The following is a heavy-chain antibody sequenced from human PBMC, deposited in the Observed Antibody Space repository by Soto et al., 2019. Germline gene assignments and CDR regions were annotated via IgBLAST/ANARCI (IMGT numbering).Heavy chain of an antibody. CDR3: AKGSRYNWSDGGWFDR. D-gene: IGHD1-1*01. CDR1: GFTFSSYA. CDR2: ISCRGGST. Sequence: EVQLLESGGGLVQPGGSLRLSCAASGFTFSSYAMSWVRQAPGKGLEWVSGISCRGGSTYYADSVKGRFTISRDNSKNALYLQMNSQRAEDTTVYYCAKGSRYNWSDGGWFDRWGQGTLVTV. J-gene: IGHJ5*02. V-gene: IGHV3-23*01.